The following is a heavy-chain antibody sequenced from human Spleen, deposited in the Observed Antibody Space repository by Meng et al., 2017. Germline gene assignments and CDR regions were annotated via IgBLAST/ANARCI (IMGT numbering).Heavy chain of an antibody. CDR3: ARGTPVRIYCDY. V-gene: IGHV1-18*01. CDR2: LGVHPDDT. CDR1: DYTFTGSG. J-gene: IGHJ4*02. Sequence: HVKLLQSGAEVKQPGASLTVSCTASDYTFTGSGVGGVRQAPGQGLEWVAWLGVHPDDTSHAPKFVGRITVTADTATATAYVELRSLRSDDTAVYYCARGTPVRIYCDYWGLGTLVTVSS. D-gene: IGHD4-17*01.